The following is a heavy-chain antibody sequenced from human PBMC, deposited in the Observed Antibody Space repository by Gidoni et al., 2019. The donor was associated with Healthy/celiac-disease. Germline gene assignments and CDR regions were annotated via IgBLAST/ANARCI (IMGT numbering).Heavy chain of an antibody. CDR3: ARGQSLVVAATPGDY. CDR1: GSTFTGYY. D-gene: IGHD2-15*01. J-gene: IGHJ4*02. Sequence: QVQLVQSGAEVKKPGASVKVSCKASGSTFTGYYMHWVRQAPGQGLEWMGRINPNSGGTNYAQKFQGRVTMTRDTSISTAYMELSRLRSDDTAVYYCARGQSLVVAATPGDYWGQGTLVTVSS. CDR2: INPNSGGT. V-gene: IGHV1-2*06.